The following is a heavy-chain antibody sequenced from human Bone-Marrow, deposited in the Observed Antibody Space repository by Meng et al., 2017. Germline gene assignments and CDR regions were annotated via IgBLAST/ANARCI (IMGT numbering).Heavy chain of an antibody. CDR3: ARDDIVTDYYFDYYYGMDV. Sequence: SLKFSCASSEFTFSSYAFHWVRQAPGKGLEWVAVISKDDGSNNSYTDSVKGRFTISRYNSKNSMYLQMNSLRAVDTAVYYCARDDIVTDYYFDYYYGMDVWGQGTTVTVSS. CDR2: ISKDDGSNN. J-gene: IGHJ6*02. CDR1: EFTFSSYA. V-gene: IGHV3-30*04. D-gene: IGHD3-9*01.